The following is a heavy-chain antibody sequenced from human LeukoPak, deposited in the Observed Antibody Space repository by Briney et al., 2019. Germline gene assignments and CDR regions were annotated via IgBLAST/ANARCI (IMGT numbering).Heavy chain of an antibody. J-gene: IGHJ3*02. CDR2: IYPGDSDT. CDR1: GYSFTSYW. Sequence: GESLKISCKGSGYSFTSYWIGWVRQMPGKGLEWMGIIYPGDSDTRYSPSFQGQVTISADKSISTAYLQWSSLKASDTAMYYCARQGKYYYDSSGIHAFDIWGQGTMVTVSS. V-gene: IGHV5-51*01. D-gene: IGHD3-22*01. CDR3: ARQGKYYYDSSGIHAFDI.